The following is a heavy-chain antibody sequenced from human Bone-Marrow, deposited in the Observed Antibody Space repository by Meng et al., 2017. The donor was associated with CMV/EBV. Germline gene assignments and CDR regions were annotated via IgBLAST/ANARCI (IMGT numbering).Heavy chain of an antibody. V-gene: IGHV3-74*01. CDR2: INSDGSST. CDR1: GFTFSSYW. D-gene: IGHD4-23*01. J-gene: IGHJ4*02. CDR3: AREFVNYGGNSFDY. Sequence: GGSLRLSCAASGFTFSSYWMHWVRQAPGKGLVWVSRINSDGSSTSYADSVKGRFTISRDNSKNTLYLQMNSLRAEDTAVYYCAREFVNYGGNSFDYWVQGTLVTVSS.